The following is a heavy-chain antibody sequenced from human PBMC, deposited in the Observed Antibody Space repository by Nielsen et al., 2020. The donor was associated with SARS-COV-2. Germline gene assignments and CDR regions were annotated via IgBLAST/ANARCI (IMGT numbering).Heavy chain of an antibody. V-gene: IGHV3-15*01. CDR1: GFTFSNAW. D-gene: IGHD3-9*01. Sequence: GGSLRLSCAASGFTFSNAWMSWVRQAPGKGLEWVGRIKSKTDGGTTDYAAPVKGRFTISRDNSKNTLYLQMNSLRAEDTAVYYCARCVFDWLLCFDPWGQGTLVTVSS. CDR2: IKSKTDGGTT. J-gene: IGHJ5*02. CDR3: ARCVFDWLLCFDP.